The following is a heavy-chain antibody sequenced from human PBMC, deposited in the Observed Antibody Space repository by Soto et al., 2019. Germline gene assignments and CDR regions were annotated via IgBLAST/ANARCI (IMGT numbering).Heavy chain of an antibody. CDR1: GGSISSYY. CDR2: IYYSGST. V-gene: IGHV4-59*01. CDR3: ARFTIFGVGMVWFDP. J-gene: IGHJ5*02. Sequence: SETLSLTCTVSGGSISSYYWSWIRQPPGKGLEWIGYIYYSGSTNYNPSLKSRVTISVDTSKNQFSLKLSSVTAADTAVYYCARFTIFGVGMVWFDPWGQGTLVTVSS. D-gene: IGHD3-3*01.